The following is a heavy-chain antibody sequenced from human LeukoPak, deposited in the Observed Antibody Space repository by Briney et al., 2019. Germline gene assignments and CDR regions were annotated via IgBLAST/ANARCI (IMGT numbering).Heavy chain of an antibody. CDR3: AKEAGIVLGGDY. Sequence: PGGSLRLSCAVSGFTFRTYAMSWARQAPGRGLEWVSAINPAGSRTFYADSVKGRFTISRDNSKNTLYLQMNSLRADDSAVYFCAKEAGIVLGGDYWGQGTLVTVSS. V-gene: IGHV3-23*01. D-gene: IGHD1-26*01. J-gene: IGHJ4*02. CDR2: INPAGSRT. CDR1: GFTFRTYA.